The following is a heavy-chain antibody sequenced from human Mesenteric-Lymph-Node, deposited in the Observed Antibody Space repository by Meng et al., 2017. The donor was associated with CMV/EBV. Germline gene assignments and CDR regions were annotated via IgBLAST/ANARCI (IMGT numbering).Heavy chain of an antibody. J-gene: IGHJ4*02. CDR2: ISGSGGST. D-gene: IGHD3-3*01. CDR3: AKSTIFGVVGYYFDY. CDR1: GFTFSSYA. V-gene: IGHV3-23*01. Sequence: GGSLRLSCAASGFTFSSYAMSWVRQAPGKGLEWVSAISGSGGSTYYADSVKGRFTISRDNSKNTLYLQMNSLRAEDTAVYYCAKSTIFGVVGYYFDYWGQGTLVTVSS.